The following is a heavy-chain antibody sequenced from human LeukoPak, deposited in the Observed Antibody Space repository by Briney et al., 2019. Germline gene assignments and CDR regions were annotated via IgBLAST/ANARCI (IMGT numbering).Heavy chain of an antibody. CDR1: GFALSSAW. J-gene: IGHJ4*02. D-gene: IGHD1-26*01. CDR2: IWYDGSNK. CDR3: ARDRVVGANSAFDY. Sequence: PGGSLRLSCAASGFALSSAWMNWVRQAPGKGLEWVAVIWYDGSNKYYADSVKGRFTISRDNSKNTLYLQMNSLRAEDTAVYYCARDRVVGANSAFDYWGQGTLVTVSS. V-gene: IGHV3-33*08.